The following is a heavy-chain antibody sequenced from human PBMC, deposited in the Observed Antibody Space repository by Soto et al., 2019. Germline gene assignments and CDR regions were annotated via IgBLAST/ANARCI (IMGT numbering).Heavy chain of an antibody. CDR3: AREIIPLTTDWYFDL. J-gene: IGHJ2*01. V-gene: IGHV4-30-4*01. D-gene: IGHD4-17*01. Sequence: SATLSLTCTVSGGSISGGGYYWSWIRQPPGKGLEWIGYTYDSGSTYYNPSLKSRISISIDTSKNQFSLRLTSVTAADTAVYYCAREIIPLTTDWYFDLWGRGTLVTVSS. CDR2: TYDSGST. CDR1: GGSISGGGYY.